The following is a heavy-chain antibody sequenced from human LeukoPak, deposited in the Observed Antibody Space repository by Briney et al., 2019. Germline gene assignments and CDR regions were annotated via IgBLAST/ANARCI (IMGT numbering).Heavy chain of an antibody. D-gene: IGHD6-19*01. J-gene: IGHJ4*02. CDR3: ARGYSSGWFSPPFDF. V-gene: IGHV4-4*07. Sequence: PSETLSLTCTVSGVSLSSYYRSWIRQPPGKGPEWVGRIYTSGSTNYNPSLKSRVTMSVDTSKNQFSLKLSSVTAADTAVYYCARGYSSGWFSPPFDFWGQGTLVTVSS. CDR2: IYTSGST. CDR1: GVSLSSYY.